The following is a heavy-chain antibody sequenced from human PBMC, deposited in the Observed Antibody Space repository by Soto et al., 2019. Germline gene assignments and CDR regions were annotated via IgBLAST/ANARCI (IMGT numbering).Heavy chain of an antibody. V-gene: IGHV3-30-3*01. CDR1: GFTFRNHA. Sequence: QVQLVESGGGVVQPGGSLRLSCAASGFTFRNHAMHWVRQAPGKGLECLAVIAHDGSNAFYRDSVKGRFTVSRDNSKNTLYLYRYSRRADDTGVYYCARGDREDILVVVGARPGEYGTDIWGQGTTVIVSS. J-gene: IGHJ6*02. CDR2: IAHDGSNA. CDR3: ARGDREDILVVVGARPGEYGTDI. D-gene: IGHD2-15*01.